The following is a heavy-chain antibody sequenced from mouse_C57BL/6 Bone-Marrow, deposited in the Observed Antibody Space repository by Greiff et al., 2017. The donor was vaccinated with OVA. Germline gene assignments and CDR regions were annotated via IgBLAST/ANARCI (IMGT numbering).Heavy chain of an antibody. CDR1: GFNITDDY. V-gene: IGHV14-4*01. J-gene: IGHJ3*01. CDR2: IDPENGDT. CDR3: SPRAY. Sequence: VQLQQSGAELVRPGASVKLSCTASGFNITDDYMHWVKQRPEQGLEWIGWIDPENGDTEYASKFKGKATITADTSSNTDYLPHISLTSEDTAVYYGSPRAYWGQGTLVTVSA.